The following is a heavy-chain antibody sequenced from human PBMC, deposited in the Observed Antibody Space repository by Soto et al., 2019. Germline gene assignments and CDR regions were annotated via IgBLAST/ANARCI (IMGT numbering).Heavy chain of an antibody. D-gene: IGHD6-19*01. CDR3: ARVPSIAVAGTSAFDI. V-gene: IGHV3-53*01. CDR1: GFTVSSNY. CDR2: IYSGGST. Sequence: GGSLSLSCAASGFTVSSNYMSWVRQAPGKGLEWVSVIYSGGSTYYADSVKGRFTISRDNSKNTLYLQMNSLRAEDTAVYYCARVPSIAVAGTSAFDIWGQGTMVTVSS. J-gene: IGHJ3*02.